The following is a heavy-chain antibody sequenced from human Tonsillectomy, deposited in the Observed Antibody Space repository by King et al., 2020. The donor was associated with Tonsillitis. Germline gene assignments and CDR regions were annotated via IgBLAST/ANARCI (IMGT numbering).Heavy chain of an antibody. J-gene: IGHJ4*02. V-gene: IGHV1-2*02. CDR3: ASRSEYTSGWYNFGH. D-gene: IGHD6-19*01. Sequence: VQLVESGAEVKKPAASVKVSCKASGYSFTGYYMHWVRQAPGQGLEWMGWINPNTGDTNYAQKFQGRVTMTRDTSISTAYMELSRLRFDDTAFYYCASRSEYTSGWYNFGHWGQGTLVTGPS. CDR2: INPNTGDT. CDR1: GYSFTGYY.